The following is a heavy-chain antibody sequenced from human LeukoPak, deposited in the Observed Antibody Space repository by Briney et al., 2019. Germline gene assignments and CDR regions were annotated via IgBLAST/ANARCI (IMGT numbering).Heavy chain of an antibody. CDR3: AKEESRWLVNSLCDY. D-gene: IGHD6-19*01. CDR2: IRYDGSNK. CDR1: GFTFSSYW. V-gene: IGHV3-30*02. Sequence: GGSLRLSCAASGFTFSSYWMSWVRQAPGKGLEWVAFIRYDGSNKYYADSVKGRFTISRDNSKNTLYLQMNSLRAEDTAVYYCAKEESRWLVNSLCDYWGQGTLVTVSS. J-gene: IGHJ4*02.